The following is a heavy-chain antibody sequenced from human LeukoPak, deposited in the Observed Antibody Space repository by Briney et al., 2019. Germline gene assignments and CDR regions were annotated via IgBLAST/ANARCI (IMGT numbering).Heavy chain of an antibody. V-gene: IGHV3-7*01. J-gene: IGHJ4*02. Sequence: GGSLRLSCAASGFTFRSYWMSWVRQAPGKGLEWVANIKQDGSEKYYVDSVKGRFTISRDSAKNSLYLQMNSLRAEDTAVYYCARDLKRGYSSGRYSWGTGSSNDYWGQGTLVTVSS. CDR3: ARDLKRGYSSGRYSWGTGSSNDY. D-gene: IGHD6-19*01. CDR1: GFTFRSYW. CDR2: IKQDGSEK.